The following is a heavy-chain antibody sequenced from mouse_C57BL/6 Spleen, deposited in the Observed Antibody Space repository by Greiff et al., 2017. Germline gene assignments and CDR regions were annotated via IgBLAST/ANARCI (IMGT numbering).Heavy chain of an antibody. CDR3: ARPYGNYHYCDY. Sequence: QVQLQQPGAELVMPGASVKLSCKASGYTFTSYWMHWVKQRPGQGLEWIGEIDPSDSYTNYNQKFKGKSTLTVDKSSSTAYMQLSSLTSEDSAVYYCARPYGNYHYCDYWGQGTTLTVSS. CDR2: IDPSDSYT. J-gene: IGHJ2*01. D-gene: IGHD2-1*01. CDR1: GYTFTSYW. V-gene: IGHV1-69*01.